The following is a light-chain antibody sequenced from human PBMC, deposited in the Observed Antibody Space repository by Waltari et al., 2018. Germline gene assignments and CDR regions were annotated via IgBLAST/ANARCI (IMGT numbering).Light chain of an antibody. V-gene: IGKV3-20*01. CDR1: QSVPSNF. Sequence: CWASQSVPSNFLAWYQHIPGPAPRRLIYGASSRASDIPDRFSGSGSGTGFTLTISGLGPEDSAMYYCQQSGDSLCTFGQGTKVEIK. CDR2: GAS. J-gene: IGKJ1*01. CDR3: QQSGDSLCT.